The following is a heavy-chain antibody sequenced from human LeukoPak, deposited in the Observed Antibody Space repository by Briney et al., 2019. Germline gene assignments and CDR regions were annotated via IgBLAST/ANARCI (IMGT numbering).Heavy chain of an antibody. CDR1: GFTFSSSD. D-gene: IGHD3-3*01. Sequence: QPGGSLRLSCAASGFTFSSSDMHWVRQPTGKGLEWVSTIGTPGDTYYPVSVKGRFTVSRENAKNSLYLQMNSLRAVDTAVYYCAREYRSHFGVVIIRSRCGNWFDPWGQGTLVTVSS. CDR3: AREYRSHFGVVIIRSRCGNWFDP. J-gene: IGHJ5*02. V-gene: IGHV3-13*04. CDR2: IGTPGDT.